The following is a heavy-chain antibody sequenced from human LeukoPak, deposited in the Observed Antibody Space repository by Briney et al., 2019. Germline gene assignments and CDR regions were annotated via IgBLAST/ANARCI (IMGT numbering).Heavy chain of an antibody. V-gene: IGHV5-51*01. J-gene: IGHJ6*02. CDR1: GYSFTSYW. D-gene: IGHD2-15*01. Sequence: GESLKISCKGSGYSFTSYWIGWVRQMPGRGLEWMGIIYPGDSDTRYSPPFQGQVTISADKSISTAYLQWSSLKASDTAMYYCARQRCSGGNCYSSYYYDMDVWGRGTTVTVSS. CDR3: ARQRCSGGNCYSSYYYDMDV. CDR2: IYPGDSDT.